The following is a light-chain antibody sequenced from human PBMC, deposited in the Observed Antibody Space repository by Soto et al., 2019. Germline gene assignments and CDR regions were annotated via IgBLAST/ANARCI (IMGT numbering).Light chain of an antibody. CDR1: QGVSIN. CDR2: GTS. Sequence: DIVMTQSPATLSVSPGERVTLSCRASQGVSINLAWYQQKPGQAPRLLIYGTSTRATDVPARFTGSGSGTEFPLTINSAQSEDFAVYYYQQYNDWPRRTFAPGTKVLIK. CDR3: QQYNDWPRRT. J-gene: IGKJ1*01. V-gene: IGKV3-15*01.